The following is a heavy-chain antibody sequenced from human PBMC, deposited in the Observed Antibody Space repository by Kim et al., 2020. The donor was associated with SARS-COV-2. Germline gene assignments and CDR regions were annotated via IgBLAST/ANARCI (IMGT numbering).Heavy chain of an antibody. J-gene: IGHJ3*02. CDR2: LNSDGSNT. CDR3: ARGSNRFDAFDI. V-gene: IGHV3-74*01. CDR1: GFIFSSYW. Sequence: GGSLRLSCAASGFIFSSYWIHWVRQSPGKGLVWVSRLNSDGSNTNYADSVKGRFTISRDNAKNTLYLQMNSLRVEDTAVYYCARGSNRFDAFDIWGQGTMVTVPS.